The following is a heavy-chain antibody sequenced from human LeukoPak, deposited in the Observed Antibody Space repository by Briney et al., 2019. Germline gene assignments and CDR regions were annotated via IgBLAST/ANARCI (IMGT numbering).Heavy chain of an antibody. CDR3: ARLHPLRRGHYYYYMDV. J-gene: IGHJ6*03. CDR2: HSATT. Sequence: HSATTNYNPSLKSPVTISVDTSKNQFSLKLSSVTAADTAVYYCARLHPLRRGHYYYYMDVWGKGTTVTVSS. D-gene: IGHD4-17*01. V-gene: IGHV4-34*01.